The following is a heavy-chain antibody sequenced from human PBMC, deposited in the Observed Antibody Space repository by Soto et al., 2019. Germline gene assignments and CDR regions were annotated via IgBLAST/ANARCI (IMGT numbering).Heavy chain of an antibody. Sequence: ASVKVSSKASGYTFTSYGISWVRQAPGQGLEWMGWTNVYNGITKYAQKFQDRVTMTTDTSTSTAYMELRSLRSDDTAVYYCVRVFWDATTGYSLERNYWGQGTLVTVSS. D-gene: IGHD3-9*01. CDR1: GYTFTSYG. CDR3: VRVFWDATTGYSLERNY. V-gene: IGHV1-18*01. J-gene: IGHJ4*02. CDR2: TNVYNGIT.